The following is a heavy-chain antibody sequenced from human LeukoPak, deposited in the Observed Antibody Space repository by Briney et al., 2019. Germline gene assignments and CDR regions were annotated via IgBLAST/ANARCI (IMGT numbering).Heavy chain of an antibody. CDR3: TRQRRGTYYAFDS. CDR1: GFSISDYY. D-gene: IGHD3-16*01. J-gene: IGHJ4*02. Sequence: GGSLRLSCDASGFSISDYYMSWIRQSPGKGLEWISYITSGGASTNYADSVKGRFTISRDKVKNSVALQLNSLRAEDTAVYYCTRQRRGTYYAFDSWGQGTLVTASS. CDR2: ITSGGAST. V-gene: IGHV3-11*01.